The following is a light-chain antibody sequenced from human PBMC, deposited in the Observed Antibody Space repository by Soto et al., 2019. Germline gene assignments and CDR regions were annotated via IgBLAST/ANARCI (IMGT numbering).Light chain of an antibody. V-gene: IGKV3-20*01. CDR3: QRYGSFWT. CDR1: QSVISSF. CDR2: GAS. J-gene: IGKJ1*01. Sequence: EIVLTQSPGTLSLSPGERATLSCRASQSVISSFLAWYQQKPGQAPRLLIYGASSRATGIHDSFSGRGSVTDFTTTISRREREYCAVYCCQRYGSFWTFGQGTKVEIK.